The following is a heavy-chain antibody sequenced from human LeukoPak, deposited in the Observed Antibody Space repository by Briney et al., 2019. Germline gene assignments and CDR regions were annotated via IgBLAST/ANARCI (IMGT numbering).Heavy chain of an antibody. D-gene: IGHD3-16*01. Sequence: ASVKVSCKASGYTFTGYYMHWVRQAPGQGLEWMGWINPNSGGTNYAQKFQGRVTMTRDTSISTAYMELSRLGSDDTAVYYCARGGLYYVWDAFDIWGQGTMVTVSS. CDR3: ARGGLYYVWDAFDI. V-gene: IGHV1-2*02. CDR1: GYTFTGYY. CDR2: INPNSGGT. J-gene: IGHJ3*02.